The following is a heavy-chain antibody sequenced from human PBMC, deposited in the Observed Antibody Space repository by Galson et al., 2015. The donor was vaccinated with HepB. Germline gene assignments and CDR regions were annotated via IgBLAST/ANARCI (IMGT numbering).Heavy chain of an antibody. J-gene: IGHJ4*02. D-gene: IGHD5-18*01. V-gene: IGHV1-69*13. CDR2: IIPIFGTA. CDR1: GGTFSSYA. Sequence: SVKVSCKASGGTFSSYAISWVRQAPGQGLEWMGGIIPIFGTANYAQKFQGRVTITADESTSTAYMELSSLRSEDTAVYYCARGFGIRRLVGYSYGYFDYWGQGTLVAVSS. CDR3: ARGFGIRRLVGYSYGYFDY.